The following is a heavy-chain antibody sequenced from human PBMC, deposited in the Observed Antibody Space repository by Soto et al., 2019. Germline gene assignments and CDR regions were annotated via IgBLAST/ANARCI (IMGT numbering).Heavy chain of an antibody. D-gene: IGHD4-4*01. J-gene: IGHJ6*03. CDR2: IYYSGST. CDR3: ARRTVTIDYYYYYMGV. CDR1: GGSISSYY. V-gene: IGHV4-59*08. Sequence: PSETLSVTCTVSGGSISSYYWSWILQPPGKGLEWIGYIYYSGSTNYNPSLKSRVAISVDTSKNQFSLKLSSVTAADTAAYYCARRTVTIDYYYYYMGVWGKGTTVTVSS.